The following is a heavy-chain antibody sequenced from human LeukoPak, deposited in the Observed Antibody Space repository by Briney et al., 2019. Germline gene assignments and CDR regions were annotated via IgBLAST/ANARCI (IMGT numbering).Heavy chain of an antibody. D-gene: IGHD3-10*01. J-gene: IGHJ6*02. V-gene: IGHV7-4-1*02. Sequence: ASVKVSCKASGYTFTSYAMNWVRQAPGQGLEWMGWINTNTGNPTYAQGFTGRFVFSLDTSVSTAYLQISSLKAEDTAVYYCAANYGSGSKLYYGMDVWGQGTTVTVSS. CDR2: INTNTGNP. CDR1: GYTFTSYA. CDR3: AANYGSGSKLYYGMDV.